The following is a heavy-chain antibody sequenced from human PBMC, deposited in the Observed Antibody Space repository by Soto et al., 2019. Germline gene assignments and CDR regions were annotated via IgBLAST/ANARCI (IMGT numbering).Heavy chain of an antibody. D-gene: IGHD1-26*01. J-gene: IGHJ4*02. CDR2: IYYSGST. Sequence: SETLSLTCTFSGFSIRSSSYYWSWIRQPPGKGLEWIGYIYYSGSTNYNPSLKSRVTISVDTSNNQFSLKLSSVTAADTAVYYCARRYGGNLDYWGQGTLVTVSS. CDR1: GFSIRSSSYY. V-gene: IGHV4-61*05. CDR3: ARRYGGNLDY.